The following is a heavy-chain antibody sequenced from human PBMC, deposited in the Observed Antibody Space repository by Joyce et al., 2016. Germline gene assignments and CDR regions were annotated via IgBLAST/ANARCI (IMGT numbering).Heavy chain of an antibody. D-gene: IGHD3-22*01. CDR3: ARGGIVYDYSMDL. V-gene: IGHV3-21*02. CDR1: GFTFSTSS. J-gene: IGHJ6*02. Sequence: EVQLVESGGGLVKPGGSLRISCAASGFTFSTSSMSWFRRAPGKGLEGVSAISSDSTYIFDADSVKGRFTVSRDNAKNSLYLQMNSLRAEDTAVFFCARGGIVYDYSMDLWGQGTTVTVSS. CDR2: ISSDSTYI.